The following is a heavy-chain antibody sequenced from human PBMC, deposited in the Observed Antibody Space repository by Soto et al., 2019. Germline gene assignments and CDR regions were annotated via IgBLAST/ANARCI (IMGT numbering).Heavy chain of an antibody. Sequence: SLRLPCAASGFTFSSYAMHWVRQAPGKGLEWVAVISYDGSNKYYADSVKGRFTISRDNSKNTLYLQMNSLRAEDTAVYYCARDRNGFDYWGQGTLVTVSS. V-gene: IGHV3-30-3*01. CDR1: GFTFSSYA. CDR3: ARDRNGFDY. CDR2: ISYDGSNK. J-gene: IGHJ4*02. D-gene: IGHD4-4*01.